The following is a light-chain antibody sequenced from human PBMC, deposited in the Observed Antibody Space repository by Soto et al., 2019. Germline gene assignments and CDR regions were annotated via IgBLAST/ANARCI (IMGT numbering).Light chain of an antibody. V-gene: IGKV1-5*01. CDR2: DVS. Sequence: GDRVTITCRASQTISDSLAWYQQKPGKAPDLLISDVSSLERGVASRFSGSGSGTEFTLTISSLQPDDFATYYCQQYNSYWTFGQGTKVDIK. CDR3: QQYNSYWT. J-gene: IGKJ1*01. CDR1: QTISDS.